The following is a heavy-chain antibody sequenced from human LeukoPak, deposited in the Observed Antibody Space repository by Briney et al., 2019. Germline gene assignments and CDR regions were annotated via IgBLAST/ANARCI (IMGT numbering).Heavy chain of an antibody. CDR3: ARPRAGIAARSFDY. CDR1: GYTFTGYY. J-gene: IGHJ4*02. V-gene: IGHV1-2*02. Sequence: GASVKVSCKASGYTFTGYYMHWVRQAPGQGLEWMGWINPNSGGTNYAQKFQGRVTMTRDTSISTAYMELSRLRSDDTAVYYCARPRAGIAARSFDYWGQGTLVTVSS. CDR2: INPNSGGT. D-gene: IGHD6-6*01.